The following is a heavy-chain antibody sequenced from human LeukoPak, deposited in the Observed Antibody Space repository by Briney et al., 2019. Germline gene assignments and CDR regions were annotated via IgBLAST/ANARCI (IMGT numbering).Heavy chain of an antibody. CDR3: ARRNDGGNYDWLDP. CDR2: IYPGDSDT. V-gene: IGHV5-51*01. D-gene: IGHD4-23*01. J-gene: IGHJ5*02. Sequence: GESLKISCKGSGYIFTSYWIGWVRQMPGKGLEWMGIIYPGDSDTRYSPSFQRHVTISADKFISTAYMQWSSLTASDTAIYYSARRNDGGNYDWLDPWGQGTLVTVSS. CDR1: GYIFTSYW.